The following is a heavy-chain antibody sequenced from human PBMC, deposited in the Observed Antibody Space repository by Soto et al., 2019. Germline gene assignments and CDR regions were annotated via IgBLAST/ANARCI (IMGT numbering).Heavy chain of an antibody. V-gene: IGHV1-3*05. CDR2: INDGNGNT. CDR1: GYTFTSYA. Sequence: QVQLVQSGAEEKKPGASVKVSCKASGYTFTSYAMHWVRQAPGQRLEWMGWINDGNGNTKYSQKFQGRVTITRDTSAGTAYMELSSLRSEDTAVYYCARAVGGSSSRGDYWGQGTLVTVSS. J-gene: IGHJ4*02. D-gene: IGHD6-13*01. CDR3: ARAVGGSSSRGDY.